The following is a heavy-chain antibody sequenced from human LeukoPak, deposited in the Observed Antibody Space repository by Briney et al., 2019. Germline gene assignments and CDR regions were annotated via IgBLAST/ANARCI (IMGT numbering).Heavy chain of an antibody. CDR1: GFTFSNYW. CDR3: ARDTWLRYFDWLPDDYYYYYYMDV. V-gene: IGHV3-7*01. J-gene: IGHJ6*03. D-gene: IGHD3-9*01. CDR2: IKQDGSEI. Sequence: GGSLRLSCVAYGFTFSNYWMTWVRQAPGKEPEWVANIKQDGSEIFYVDSVKGRFTISRDNAKNSLYLQMNSLRAEDTAVYYCARDTWLRYFDWLPDDYYYYYYMDVWGKGTTVTISS.